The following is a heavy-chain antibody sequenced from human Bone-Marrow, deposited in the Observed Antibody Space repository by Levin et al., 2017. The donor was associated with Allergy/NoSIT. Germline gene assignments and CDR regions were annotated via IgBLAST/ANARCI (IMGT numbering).Heavy chain of an antibody. CDR1: GGSISSYY. D-gene: IGHD3-10*01. CDR3: ARADGPGDWFDP. Sequence: SETLSLTCTVSGGSISSYYWSWIRQPPGKGLEWIGYIYYSGSTNYNPSLKSRVTISVDTSKNQFSLKLSSVTAADTAVYYCARADGPGDWFDPWGQGTLVTVSS. CDR2: IYYSGST. J-gene: IGHJ5*02. V-gene: IGHV4-59*01.